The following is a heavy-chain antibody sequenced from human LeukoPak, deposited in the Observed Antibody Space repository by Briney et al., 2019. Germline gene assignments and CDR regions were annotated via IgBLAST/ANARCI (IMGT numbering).Heavy chain of an antibody. CDR2: IHDSGTT. CDR3: ARDPVGGAGY. CDR1: GGSISSYY. D-gene: IGHD2-21*01. V-gene: IGHV4-59*12. J-gene: IGHJ4*02. Sequence: SETLSLTCTVSGGSISSYYWSWIRQPPGKGLEWFGYIHDSGTTNYNPSLKSRVTISVDTSKNQFSLKLSSVTAADTAVYYCARDPVGGAGYWGQGTLVTVSS.